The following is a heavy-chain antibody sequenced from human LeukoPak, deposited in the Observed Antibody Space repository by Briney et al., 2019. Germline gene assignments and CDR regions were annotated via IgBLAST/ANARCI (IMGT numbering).Heavy chain of an antibody. V-gene: IGHV3-66*01. CDR3: ARDALGRGSSYLTGDQ. D-gene: IGHD5-18*01. CDR2: IYSSGAT. CDR1: GLTVSSNY. Sequence: GGSLRLSGAALGLTVSSNYISWVRQAPGKGLEWVSVIYSSGATYYADSVKGRFTISRDNSKNTVFLQMNSLRAEDTAVYHCARDALGRGSSYLTGDQWGQGTLVTVSA. J-gene: IGHJ4*02.